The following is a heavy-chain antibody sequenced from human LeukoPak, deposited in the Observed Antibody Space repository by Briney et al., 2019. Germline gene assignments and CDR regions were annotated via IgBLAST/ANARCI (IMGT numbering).Heavy chain of an antibody. J-gene: IGHJ4*02. Sequence: PSETLSLTCTVSGGSISSYYWSWIRQPAGKEPEWIGRVHTSRGTNYNSSLKSRLTMSVDTSKNQFSLHLASVTAADTAVYYCAKGGESSLPFDYWGQGTLVTVSS. CDR2: VHTSRGT. CDR1: GGSISSYY. V-gene: IGHV4-4*07. D-gene: IGHD3-10*01. CDR3: AKGGESSLPFDY.